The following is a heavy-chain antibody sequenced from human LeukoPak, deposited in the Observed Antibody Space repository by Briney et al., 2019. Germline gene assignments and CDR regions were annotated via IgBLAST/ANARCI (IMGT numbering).Heavy chain of an antibody. Sequence: GGSLRLSCAASGFTFSSYAMSWVRQAPGKGLEWVSTISEGGSSTYYADSVKGQFTISRDNSKNTLYLQMNSLRAEDTAVYYCARASSGTVFGVVRWGQGTLVTVSS. V-gene: IGHV3-23*01. CDR2: ISEGGSST. J-gene: IGHJ4*02. CDR1: GFTFSSYA. D-gene: IGHD3-3*01. CDR3: ARASSGTVFGVVR.